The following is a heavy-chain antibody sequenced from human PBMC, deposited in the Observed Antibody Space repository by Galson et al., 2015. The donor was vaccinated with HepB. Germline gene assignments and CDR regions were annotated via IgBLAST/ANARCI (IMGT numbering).Heavy chain of an antibody. V-gene: IGHV3-7*01. D-gene: IGHD6-19*01. CDR2: IKEEGSEK. CDR3: ARGGLSSSPGY. Sequence: SLRLSCAASGFTFSSYWMSWVRQAPGKGLEWVANIKEEGSEKDYVDSVKGRFTISRDNAKNSLYLQMNSLRAEDTAVYYCARGGLSSSPGYWGQGTLVTVSS. J-gene: IGHJ4*02. CDR1: GFTFSSYW.